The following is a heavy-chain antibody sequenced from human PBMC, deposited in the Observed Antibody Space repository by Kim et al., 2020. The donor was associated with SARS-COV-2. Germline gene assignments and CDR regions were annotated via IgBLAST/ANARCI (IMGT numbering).Heavy chain of an antibody. CDR3: ARDLENYYGSGSYSWGNAFDI. D-gene: IGHD3-10*01. J-gene: IGHJ3*02. Sequence: GGSLRLSCAASGFTFSSYSMNWVRQAPGKGLEWVSYISSSSSTIYYADSVKGRFTISRDNAKNSLYLQMNSLRDEDTAVYYCARDLENYYGSGSYSWGNAFDIWGQGTMVTVSS. CDR1: GFTFSSYS. CDR2: ISSSSSTI. V-gene: IGHV3-48*02.